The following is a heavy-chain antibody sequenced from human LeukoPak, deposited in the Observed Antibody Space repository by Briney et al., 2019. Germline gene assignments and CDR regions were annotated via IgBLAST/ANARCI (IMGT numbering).Heavy chain of an antibody. Sequence: GSSVKVSCTASGGTFSSYTISWVRQAPGQGLEWMGRIIPVLGIANYAQKFQGRVTITADKSTSTAYMELSSLRSEDTAVYYCARTLDGGASSGYPFDYWGQGTLVTVSS. CDR1: GGTFSSYT. D-gene: IGHD3-22*01. CDR2: IIPVLGIA. CDR3: ARTLDGGASSGYPFDY. V-gene: IGHV1-69*02. J-gene: IGHJ4*02.